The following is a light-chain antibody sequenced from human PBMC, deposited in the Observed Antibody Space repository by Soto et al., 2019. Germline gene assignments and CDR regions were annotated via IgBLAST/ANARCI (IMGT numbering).Light chain of an antibody. CDR2: GAS. CDR1: QTISTY. V-gene: IGKV1-39*01. CDR3: QQSFSTPRT. J-gene: IGKJ1*01. Sequence: IQMTQSQSSLSASVGARFTITCRASQTISTYLNWYQQKKGKAPKLLIYGASSLQSGVPSRFSGSGSGTDVNLTISSLQTEDFGTYYCQQSFSTPRTFGQGTKVDI.